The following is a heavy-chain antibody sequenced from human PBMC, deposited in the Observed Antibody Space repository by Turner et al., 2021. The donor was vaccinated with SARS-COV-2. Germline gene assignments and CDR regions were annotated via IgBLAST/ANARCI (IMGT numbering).Heavy chain of an antibody. CDR1: GFPLSCHG. V-gene: IGHV3-30*18. CDR3: AKALLRRDQVLNPPNYYGMDV. Sequence: VQPVESGGGVVQAGGSPRLFWSAFGFPLSCHGMHWVRQAPGKGLEWVANVSYDGSNKYYADCVKGRFTISRDKSKITRYLEMNSLRAENTAVYYCAKALLRRDQVLNPPNYYGMDVWGQGTTVTVSS. D-gene: IGHD2-2*01. J-gene: IGHJ6*02. CDR2: VSYDGSNK.